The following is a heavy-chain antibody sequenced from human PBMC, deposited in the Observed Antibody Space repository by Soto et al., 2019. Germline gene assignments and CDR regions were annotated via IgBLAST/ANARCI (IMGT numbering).Heavy chain of an antibody. Sequence: QVQLQESGPGLVKPSETLSLTCNVSGGSMSSYYWSWIRQPPGKGLEWIGYVYYSGSTNYTPSLKSLVTISVDTSKSQFSLKLSSVTAADTAVYYCASYANYNHFWGQGTLVTVSS. CDR1: GGSMSSYY. D-gene: IGHD4-4*01. CDR2: VYYSGST. V-gene: IGHV4-59*01. J-gene: IGHJ4*02. CDR3: ASYANYNHF.